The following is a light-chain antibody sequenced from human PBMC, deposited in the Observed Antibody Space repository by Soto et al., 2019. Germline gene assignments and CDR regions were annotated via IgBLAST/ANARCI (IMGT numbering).Light chain of an antibody. J-gene: IGKJ2*01. Sequence: EIVLTQSPGTLSLSPGERATLSCRASQSVSSSYLAWYQQKPGQAPRLLIYGASSRATGIPDRFSGSGSGTDFTLTISXXXPEDFAVYYCQQYGSSPGTFGQGTKLEIK. CDR2: GAS. CDR3: QQYGSSPGT. CDR1: QSVSSSY. V-gene: IGKV3-20*01.